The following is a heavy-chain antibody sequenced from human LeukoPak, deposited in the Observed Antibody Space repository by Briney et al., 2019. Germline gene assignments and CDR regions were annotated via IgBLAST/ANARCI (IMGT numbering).Heavy chain of an antibody. Sequence: GASVKVSCKASGYTFTGYYMHWVRQAPGQGLEGRGWINPNSGGTNYAQKFQGRVTMTRDTSISTAYMELSRLRSDDTAVYYCARGGYCTNGVCSHDAFDIWGQGTMVTVSS. CDR2: INPNSGGT. CDR1: GYTFTGYY. J-gene: IGHJ3*02. V-gene: IGHV1-2*02. D-gene: IGHD2-8*01. CDR3: ARGGYCTNGVCSHDAFDI.